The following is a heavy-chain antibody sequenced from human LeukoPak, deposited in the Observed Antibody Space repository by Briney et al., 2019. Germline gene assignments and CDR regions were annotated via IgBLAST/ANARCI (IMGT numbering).Heavy chain of an antibody. CDR2: ISPYNGNT. D-gene: IGHD3-10*01. V-gene: IGHV1-18*04. CDR1: GYTFTSYG. J-gene: IGHJ6*04. Sequence: GASVKVSCKASGYTFTSYGISWVRQAPGQGLEWMGWISPYNGNTNYAQKLQGRVTMTTDTSTSTAYMELRSLRSDDTGVYYCARDTYYYGSGSYYRPPDYYGMDVWGKGTTVTVSS. CDR3: ARDTYYYGSGSYYRPPDYYGMDV.